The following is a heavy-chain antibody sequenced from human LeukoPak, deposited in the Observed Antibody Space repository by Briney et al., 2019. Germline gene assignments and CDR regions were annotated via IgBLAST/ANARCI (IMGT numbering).Heavy chain of an antibody. Sequence: PGGSLRLSCAASGFMVNYYDIHWVRQPPGKGLEWVAVIWFDGRNNDYADSVKGRFTISRDTSKNTVNLQMNSLRAEDTAVYYCAGARGAHGDDGPTLSSWGQGTLVTVSS. V-gene: IGHV3-33*01. CDR1: GFMVNYYD. CDR3: AGARGAHGDDGPTLSS. J-gene: IGHJ5*02. CDR2: IWFDGRNN. D-gene: IGHD4-17*01.